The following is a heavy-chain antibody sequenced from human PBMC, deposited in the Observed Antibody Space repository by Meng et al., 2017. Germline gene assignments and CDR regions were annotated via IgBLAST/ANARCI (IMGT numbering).Heavy chain of an antibody. D-gene: IGHD3-22*01. CDR1: GFTFSSYA. J-gene: IGHJ1*01. CDR2: ISYDGSNK. Sequence: GESLKISCAASGFTFSSYAMHWVRQAPGKGLEWVAVISYDGSNKYYADSVKGRFTISRDNSKNTLYLQMNSLRAKDTAVYYCARERITMIVARENFQHWGQGTLVTVSS. CDR3: ARERITMIVARENFQH. V-gene: IGHV3-30*01.